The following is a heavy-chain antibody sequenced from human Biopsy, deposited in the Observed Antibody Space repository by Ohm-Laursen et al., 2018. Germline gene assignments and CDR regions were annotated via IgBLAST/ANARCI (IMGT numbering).Heavy chain of an antibody. CDR1: GFSFSDYH. CDR3: ARRLTTSFGMDV. CDR2: ISGGGTI. Sequence: SLRLSCAASGFSFSDYHMRWIRQAPGRGLEWVSYISGGGTIYYGDSMKGRFTISRDNSKNTLYLQMNSLRAEDTAVYYCARRLTTSFGMDVWGQGTTVTVSS. V-gene: IGHV3-11*01. J-gene: IGHJ6*02. D-gene: IGHD4/OR15-4a*01.